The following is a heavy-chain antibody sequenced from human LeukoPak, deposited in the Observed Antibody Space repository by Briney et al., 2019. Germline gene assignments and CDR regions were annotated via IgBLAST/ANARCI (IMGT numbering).Heavy chain of an antibody. CDR2: MNPNSGNT. J-gene: IGHJ5*02. D-gene: IGHD3-10*01. CDR1: GYTFTSYD. V-gene: IGHV1-8*01. CDR3: ARDADYYGSGSYSSLGGPPP. Sequence: ASVKVSCKASGYTFTSYDINWVRQATGQGLEWMGWMNPNSGNTGYAQKFQGRVTMTRDTSISTAYMELSRLRSDDTAVYYCARDADYYGSGSYSSLGGPPPWGQGTLVTVSS.